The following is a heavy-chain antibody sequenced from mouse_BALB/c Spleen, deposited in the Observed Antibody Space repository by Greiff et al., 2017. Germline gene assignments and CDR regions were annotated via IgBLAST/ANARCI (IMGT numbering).Heavy chain of an antibody. J-gene: IGHJ1*01. V-gene: IGHV1-18*01. Sequence: EVQLQQSGPELVKPGASVKLPCKASGYTFTDYNMDWVKQSHGKSLEWIGDINPNNGGTDYNQKFKGKATLTVDKSSNTAYMELRSLTSEDTAVYYCARFGDDGWYFDDWGEGTTVTVSS. CDR1: GYTFTDYN. CDR2: INPNNGGT. CDR3: ARFGDDGWYFDD. D-gene: IGHD2-12*01.